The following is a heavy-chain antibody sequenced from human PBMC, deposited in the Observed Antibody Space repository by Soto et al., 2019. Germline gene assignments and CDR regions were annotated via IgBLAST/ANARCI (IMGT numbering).Heavy chain of an antibody. CDR2: ISYDGSNK. CDR3: ARGNSGSYSDAFDI. CDR1: GFTFSSYA. J-gene: IGHJ3*02. Sequence: VQLVESGGGLVKPGGSLRLSCAASGFTFSSYAMHWVRQAPGKGLEWVAVISYDGSNKYYADSVKGRFTISRDNSKNTLYLQMNSLRAEDTAVYYCARGNSGSYSDAFDIWGQGTMVTVSS. V-gene: IGHV3-30-3*01. D-gene: IGHD1-26*01.